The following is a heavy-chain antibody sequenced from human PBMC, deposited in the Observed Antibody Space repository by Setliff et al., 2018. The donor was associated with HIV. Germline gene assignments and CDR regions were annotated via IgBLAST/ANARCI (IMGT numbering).Heavy chain of an antibody. V-gene: IGHV4-59*02. J-gene: IGHJ3*02. CDR1: GGSVSSHY. CDR2: IYYSGGT. CDR3: ARPLSTSYNFWGDAFAI. Sequence: SETLSLTCTVSGGSVSSHYWNWVRQPPGEGLEWIGSIYYSGGTKYNPSLQSRVTISVDTSSKQFFLKLTSVTAADTAVYYRARPLSTSYNFWGDAFAIWGQGKMVTVSS. D-gene: IGHD3-3*01.